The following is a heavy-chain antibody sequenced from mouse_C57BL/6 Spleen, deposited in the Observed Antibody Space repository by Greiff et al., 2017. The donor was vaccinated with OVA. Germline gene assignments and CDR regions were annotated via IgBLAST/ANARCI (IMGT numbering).Heavy chain of an antibody. CDR3: ARWDGYYLYYAMDY. CDR1: GYTFTDYN. V-gene: IGHV1-22*01. D-gene: IGHD2-3*01. Sequence: EVKLMESGPELVKPGASVKMSCKASGYTFTDYNMHWVKQSHGKSLEWIGYINPNNGGTSYNQKFKGKATLTVNKSSSTAYMELRSLTSEDSAVYYCARWDGYYLYYAMDYWGQGTSVTVSS. CDR2: INPNNGGT. J-gene: IGHJ4*01.